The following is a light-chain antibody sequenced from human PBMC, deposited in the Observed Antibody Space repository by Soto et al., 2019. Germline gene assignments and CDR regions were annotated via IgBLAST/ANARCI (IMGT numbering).Light chain of an antibody. CDR1: QSISSSY. V-gene: IGKV3-20*01. CDR2: GAS. Sequence: EIVLTQSPGTLSLSPGDRATLSCRASQSISSSYLAWYQQKLGQAPRLLIYGASSRATGIPDRFSGSGSGTDFTLTISRLEPEDFAVYYCQQYGGSPAYTFGQGTKLEIQ. J-gene: IGKJ2*01. CDR3: QQYGGSPAYT.